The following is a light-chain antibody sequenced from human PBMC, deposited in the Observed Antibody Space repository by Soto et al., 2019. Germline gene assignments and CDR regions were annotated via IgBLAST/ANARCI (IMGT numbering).Light chain of an antibody. CDR2: GAS. Sequence: EIVLTQSPGTLSLSPGERATLSCRASQSVRNNYLAWYQQKPGQAPRLLISGASSRTTGIPDRFSGSGSGTDFTLTISRLEPEDFAVYYCQQYGNSPQITFGQGTRLEIK. V-gene: IGKV3-20*01. CDR1: QSVRNNY. CDR3: QQYGNSPQIT. J-gene: IGKJ5*01.